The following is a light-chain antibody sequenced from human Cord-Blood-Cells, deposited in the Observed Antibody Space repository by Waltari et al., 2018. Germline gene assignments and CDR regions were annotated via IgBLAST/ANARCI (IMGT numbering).Light chain of an antibody. CDR3: QQLNSYPMYT. CDR1: QGISSY. J-gene: IGKJ2*01. V-gene: IGKV1-9*01. CDR2: AAS. Sequence: DIKFTQSPSFLSASVGDRVTITCRASQGISSYLAWYQQKPGKAPKLLIYAASTLQSGVPSRFSGSGSGTEFTLTISSLQPEDFATYYCQQLNSYPMYTFGQGTKLEIK.